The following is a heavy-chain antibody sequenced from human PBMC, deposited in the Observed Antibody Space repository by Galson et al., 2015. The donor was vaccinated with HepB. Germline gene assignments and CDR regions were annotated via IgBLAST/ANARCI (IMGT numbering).Heavy chain of an antibody. V-gene: IGHV1-3*01. J-gene: IGHJ3*02. D-gene: IGHD3-10*01. CDR3: ARDRVEGSEGGNAFDI. CDR1: GYTFSSYV. Sequence: SVKVSCKASGYTFSSYVMHWVRQAPGQRLEWMGWINAGNGNTKYSQKFQDRVTITRDTSASTAYMELSSLRSEDTAVYYCARDRVEGSEGGNAFDIWGQGTMVTVSS. CDR2: INAGNGNT.